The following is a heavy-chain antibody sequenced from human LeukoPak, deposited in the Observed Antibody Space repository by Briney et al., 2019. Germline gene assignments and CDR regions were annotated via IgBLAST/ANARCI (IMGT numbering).Heavy chain of an antibody. CDR2: IIPIFGTA. CDR1: GGTFSSYA. D-gene: IGHD3-3*01. V-gene: IGHV1-69*05. CDR3: ARGHYDFWSGPRCWFDP. J-gene: IGHJ5*02. Sequence: ASVKDCCKASGGTFSSYAISWVRQAPGQGLGWMGGIIPIFGTANYAQKFQGRVTITTDESTSTAYMELSSLRSEDTAVYYCARGHYDFWSGPRCWFDPWGQGTLVTVSS.